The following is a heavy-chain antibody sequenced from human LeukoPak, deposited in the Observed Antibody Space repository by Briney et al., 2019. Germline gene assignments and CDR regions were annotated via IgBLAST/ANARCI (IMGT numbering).Heavy chain of an antibody. Sequence: PSETLSLTCAVSGDSISNGGYSWSWIRQPPGKGLEWIGYIYHSGSTYYNPSLKSRVTISVDRSKNQFSLKLSSVTAADTAVYYCARGPSRMRGQWLVDYWGQGTLVTVSS. V-gene: IGHV4-30-2*01. CDR1: GDSISNGGYS. J-gene: IGHJ4*02. CDR2: IYHSGST. D-gene: IGHD6-19*01. CDR3: ARGPSRMRGQWLVDY.